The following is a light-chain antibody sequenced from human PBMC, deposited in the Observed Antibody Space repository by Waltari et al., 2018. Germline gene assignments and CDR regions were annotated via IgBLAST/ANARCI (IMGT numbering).Light chain of an antibody. CDR1: SSDVGGYNY. Sequence: QSALTQPASVSGSPGQSITISCTGTSSDVGGYNYVSWYQQHPGKAPKPIVYEVSNRPSGVPHRCSGSKSGNTASLTIAGLQAEDEADYYCSSYTSSSTLVVFGGGTKLTVL. V-gene: IGLV2-14*01. J-gene: IGLJ2*01. CDR2: EVS. CDR3: SSYTSSSTLVV.